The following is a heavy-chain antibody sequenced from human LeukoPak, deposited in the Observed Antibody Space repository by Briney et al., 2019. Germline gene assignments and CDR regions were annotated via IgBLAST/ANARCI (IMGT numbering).Heavy chain of an antibody. CDR1: GGPFGVYY. CDR2: INHSGST. CDR3: AGPGAGDLDY. D-gene: IGHD3-10*01. Sequence: SETLSLTCAIYGGPFGVYYWSWVRQPPGKGLEWIGEINHSGSTNYNPSLKSRVTISVDTSKNHFSLKLSSVTAADTAVYYCAGPGAGDLDYWGQGTLVTVSS. V-gene: IGHV4-34*01. J-gene: IGHJ4*02.